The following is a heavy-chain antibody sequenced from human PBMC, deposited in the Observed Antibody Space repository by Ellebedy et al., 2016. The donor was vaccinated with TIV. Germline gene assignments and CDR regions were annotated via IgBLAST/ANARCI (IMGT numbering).Heavy chain of an antibody. CDR1: GGSFSGYY. J-gene: IGHJ5*02. D-gene: IGHD3-10*01. CDR3: ARRGPARWFDP. V-gene: IGHV4-59*01. Sequence: MPSETLSLTCAVYGGSFSGYYWSWIRQPPGKGLEWIGYIYYSGSTNYNPSLKSRVTISVDTSKNQFSLKLSSVTAADTAVYYCARRGPARWFDPWGQGTLVTVSS. CDR2: IYYSGST.